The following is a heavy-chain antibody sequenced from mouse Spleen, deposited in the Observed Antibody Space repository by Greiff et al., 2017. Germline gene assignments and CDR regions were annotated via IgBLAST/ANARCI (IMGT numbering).Heavy chain of an antibody. V-gene: IGHV3-1*01. CDR3: ARGRDDYFDY. J-gene: IGHJ2*01. D-gene: IGHD3-3*01. CDR2: ISYSGST. Sequence: EVQRVESGPGMVKPSQSLSLTCTVTGYSITSGYDWHWIRHFPGNKLEWMGYISYSGSTNYNPSLKSRISITHDTSKNHFFLKLNSVTTEDTATYYCARGRDDYFDYWGQGTTLTVSS. CDR1: GYSITSGYD.